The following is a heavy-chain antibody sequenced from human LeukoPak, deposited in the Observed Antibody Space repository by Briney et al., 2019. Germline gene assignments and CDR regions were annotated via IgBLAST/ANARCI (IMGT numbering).Heavy chain of an antibody. D-gene: IGHD5-18*01. CDR1: GFPFSSYA. CDR3: VRGYSLGPYGMDV. J-gene: IGHJ6*02. Sequence: PGGSLRLSCSASGFPFSSYAMHWVRQAPGKGLEYVSAISDSGGSTYYADSVKGRFTISRDNSTNTLYLQMSSLRAEDTAVYFCVRGYSLGPYGMDVWGQGTTVTVSS. CDR2: ISDSGGST. V-gene: IGHV3-64D*09.